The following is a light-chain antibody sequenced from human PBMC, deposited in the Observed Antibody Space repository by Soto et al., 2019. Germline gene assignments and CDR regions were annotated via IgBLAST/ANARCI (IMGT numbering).Light chain of an antibody. CDR1: SSNIGSNY. V-gene: IGLV1-51*01. Sequence: SVLTQPPSVSAAPGQKVTISCSGSSSNIGSNYVSWYQQLPGTAPKLLIYDNHKRPSGIPDRFSGSKSGTSATLGITGLQTGDEADYYCGTWDSRLSAVVFGGGTKITVL. CDR3: GTWDSRLSAVV. J-gene: IGLJ2*01. CDR2: DNH.